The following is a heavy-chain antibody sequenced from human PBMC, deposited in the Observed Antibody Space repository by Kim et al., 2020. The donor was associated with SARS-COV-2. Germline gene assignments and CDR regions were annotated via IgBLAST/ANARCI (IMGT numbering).Heavy chain of an antibody. CDR3: VRDFDF. CDR2: KEDGSEK. J-gene: IGHJ4*02. V-gene: IGHV3-7*01. Sequence: KEDGSEKYYVDSGKGRFTISRDNAKNLLYLQVNSLRGDDTAVYYCVRDFDFWGQGALVTVSS.